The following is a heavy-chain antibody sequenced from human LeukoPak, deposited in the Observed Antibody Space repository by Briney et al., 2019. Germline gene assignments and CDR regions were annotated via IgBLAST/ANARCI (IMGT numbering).Heavy chain of an antibody. CDR3: GRFGYVAAVDS. CDR2: IEPAGSAT. D-gene: IGHD2-15*01. V-gene: IGHV3-7*01. CDR1: GFTFSSYW. J-gene: IGHJ4*02. Sequence: QSGGSLRLSCTASGFTFSSYWMTWVRQAPGKGLEWAANIEPAGSATYYVDSVKGRFTIPRDNAKNLLYLQMNSLRAEDSAVYHCGRFGYVAAVDSWGQGALVTVSS.